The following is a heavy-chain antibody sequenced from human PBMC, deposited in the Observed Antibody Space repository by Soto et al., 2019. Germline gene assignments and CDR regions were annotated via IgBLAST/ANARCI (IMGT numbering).Heavy chain of an antibody. J-gene: IGHJ5*02. CDR3: ARGGLGYCSSTSCYGRPRNWFDP. CDR2: INHSGST. V-gene: IGHV4-34*01. CDR1: GGSFSGYY. Sequence: PSETLSLTCAVYGGSFSGYYWSWIRQPPGKGLEWIGEINHSGSTNYNPSLKSRVTISVDTSKSQFSLKLSSVTAAGTAVYYCARGGLGYCSSTSCYGRPRNWFDPWGQGTLVTVSS. D-gene: IGHD2-2*01.